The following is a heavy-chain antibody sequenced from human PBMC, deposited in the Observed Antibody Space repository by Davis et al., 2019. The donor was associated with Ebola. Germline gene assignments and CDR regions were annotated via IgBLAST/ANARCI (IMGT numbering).Heavy chain of an antibody. J-gene: IGHJ4*02. V-gene: IGHV1-46*01. CDR3: ARGEITLGESLAHY. Sequence: AASVQVSCKASGYTFTSYYMHWVRQAPGQGLEWMGIINPSGGSTSYAQKFQGRVTMTADTSTSKVYMGLRGLTSDDTAVYYCARGEITLGESLAHYWGQGTLVTVSS. CDR1: GYTFTSYY. D-gene: IGHD3-16*01. CDR2: INPSGGST.